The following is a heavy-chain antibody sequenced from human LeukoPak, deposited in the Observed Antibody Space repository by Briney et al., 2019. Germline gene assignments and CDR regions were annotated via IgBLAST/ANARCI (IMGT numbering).Heavy chain of an antibody. CDR3: VRLRRNSDTSGFYYYYDF. CDR2: ISVRSNYI. V-gene: IGHV3-21*01. Sequence: PGGSLRLSCAASGYTFSSYSINWVRQAPGKGLEWVSSISVRSNYIYYADSVRGRFRISRDGARDSLYLQMNSLRAEDTAVYYCVRLRRNSDTSGFYYYYDFWGQGTLVTVSS. J-gene: IGHJ4*02. D-gene: IGHD3-22*01. CDR1: GYTFSSYS.